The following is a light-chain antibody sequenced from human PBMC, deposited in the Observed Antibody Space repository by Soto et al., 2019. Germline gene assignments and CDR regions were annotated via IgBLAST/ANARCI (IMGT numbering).Light chain of an antibody. CDR1: QTVLYSSNNKNY. CDR3: QQYFTTPSIT. Sequence: DIVMTQSPDSLAVSLGERATINCKSSQTVLYSSNNKNYLAWYQQKPGQPPKLLFYWASARGSGVPDRFSGSGSGTDFTLTISNLQAEDVAVYYCQQYFTTPSITFGQGTRLEIK. CDR2: WAS. J-gene: IGKJ5*01. V-gene: IGKV4-1*01.